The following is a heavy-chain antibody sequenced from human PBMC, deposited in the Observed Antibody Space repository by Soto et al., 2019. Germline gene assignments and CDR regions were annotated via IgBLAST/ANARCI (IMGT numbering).Heavy chain of an antibody. V-gene: IGHV3-23*01. CDR1: GFTFSSYA. D-gene: IGHD3-22*01. Sequence: QPGGSLRLSCAASGFTFSSYAMSWVRQAPGKGLEWVSAISGSGGSTYYADSVKGRFTISRDNSKNTLYLQMNSLRAEDTAVYYCAKDSPYYDSSGYLSDAFDIWGQGTMVTVSS. CDR3: AKDSPYYDSSGYLSDAFDI. CDR2: ISGSGGST. J-gene: IGHJ3*02.